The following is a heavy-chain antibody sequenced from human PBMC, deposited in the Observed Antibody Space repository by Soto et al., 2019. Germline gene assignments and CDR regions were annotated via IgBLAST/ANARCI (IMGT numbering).Heavy chain of an antibody. Sequence: QVQLVESGGGVVQPGRSLRLSCAASGFTFSHYGIHWVRQAPGKGLEWLAVISYDGSNKHYADSVEGRFTVSRDNSKNTLYLQMNSMRDEDTAVYFFARYSGKYQATIDYWGQGTLVTVSS. CDR1: GFTFSHYG. CDR2: ISYDGSNK. D-gene: IGHD1-26*01. J-gene: IGHJ4*02. V-gene: IGHV3-30*03. CDR3: ARYSGKYQATIDY.